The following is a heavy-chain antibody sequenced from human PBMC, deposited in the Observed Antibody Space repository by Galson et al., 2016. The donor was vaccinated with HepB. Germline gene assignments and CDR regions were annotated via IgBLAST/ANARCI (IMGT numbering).Heavy chain of an antibody. CDR1: GFTFSDSA. D-gene: IGHD1-26*01. CDR3: TRRRTSDGRGDTVDN. J-gene: IGHJ4*02. CDR2: IRSQVNAHAT. V-gene: IGHV3-73*01. Sequence: SLRLSCAASGFTFSDSAMHWVRQAPGKGLEWIGRIRSQVNAHATAYAASLRGRFTISRDDSKLTTYLQMNSLKTEDTAVYDGTRRRTSDGRGDTVDNWGQGTLVTVSS.